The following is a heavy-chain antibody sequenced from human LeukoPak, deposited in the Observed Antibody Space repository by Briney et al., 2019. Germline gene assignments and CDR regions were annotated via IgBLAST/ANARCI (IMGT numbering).Heavy chain of an antibody. D-gene: IGHD3-9*01. CDR1: GGSFSGYC. J-gene: IGHJ4*02. CDR3: AREMRYYDILTGYRTHFDY. V-gene: IGHV4-34*01. Sequence: SETLSLTCAVYGGSFSGYCWSWIRQPPGKGLEWIGEINHSGSTNYNPSLKSRVTISVDTSKNQFSLKLSSVTAADTAVYYCAREMRYYDILTGYRTHFDYWGQGTLVTVSS. CDR2: INHSGST.